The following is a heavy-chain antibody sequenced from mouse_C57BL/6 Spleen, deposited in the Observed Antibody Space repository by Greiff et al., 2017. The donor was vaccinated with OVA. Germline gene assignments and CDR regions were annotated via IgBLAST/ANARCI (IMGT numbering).Heavy chain of an antibody. Sequence: EVQLQQSGPVLVKPGASVKMSCKASGYTFTDYYMNWVKQSHGKSLEWIGVINPYNGGTSSNQKFKGQATLTVDKSSSTAYMELNSLTSEDSAVYYCAREDDSLMDYWGQGTSVTVSS. CDR1: GYTFTDYY. CDR2: INPYNGGT. J-gene: IGHJ4*01. V-gene: IGHV1-19*01. D-gene: IGHD2-4*01. CDR3: AREDDSLMDY.